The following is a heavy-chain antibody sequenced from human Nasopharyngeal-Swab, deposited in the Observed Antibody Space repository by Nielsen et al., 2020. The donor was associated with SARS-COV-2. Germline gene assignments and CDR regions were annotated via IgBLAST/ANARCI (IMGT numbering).Heavy chain of an antibody. D-gene: IGHD6-19*01. J-gene: IGHJ4*02. Sequence: SLKISCAASGFTFDDYSMHWVRQAPGKGLEWVSSITWNSGSIGYADSVKGRFTISRDNAKNSVYLQMNSLRAEDTALYYCAKARIAEAGSLVGLDYWGQGTLVTVSS. V-gene: IGHV3-9*01. CDR3: AKARIAEAGSLVGLDY. CDR2: ITWNSGSI. CDR1: GFTFDDYS.